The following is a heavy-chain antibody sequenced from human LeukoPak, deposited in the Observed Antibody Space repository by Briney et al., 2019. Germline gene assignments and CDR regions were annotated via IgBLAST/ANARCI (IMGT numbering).Heavy chain of an antibody. CDR3: ASWEKIWFGELEYYFDY. CDR1: GFTFSSYS. D-gene: IGHD3-10*01. V-gene: IGHV3-21*01. Sequence: KSGGSLRLSCAASGFTFSSYSMNWVRQAPGKGLEWVSSISSSSSYIYYADSVKGRFTISRDNAKNSLYLQMNSLRAEDTAVYYCASWEKIWFGELEYYFDYWGQGTLVTVSS. CDR2: ISSSSSYI. J-gene: IGHJ4*02.